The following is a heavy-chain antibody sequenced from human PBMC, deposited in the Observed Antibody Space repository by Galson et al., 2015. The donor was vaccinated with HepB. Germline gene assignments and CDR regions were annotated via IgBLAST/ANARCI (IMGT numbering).Heavy chain of an antibody. CDR1: GGSFSGYY. CDR3: ARGRGVGVVVAAASIKGAFDI. Sequence: ETLSLTCAVYGGSFSGYYWSWVRQPPGKGLEWIGEINHSGSTNYNPSLKSRVTISVDTSKNQFSLKLSSVTAADTAVYYCARGRGVGVVVAAASIKGAFDIWGQGTMVTVSS. CDR2: INHSGST. J-gene: IGHJ3*02. D-gene: IGHD2-15*01. V-gene: IGHV4-34*01.